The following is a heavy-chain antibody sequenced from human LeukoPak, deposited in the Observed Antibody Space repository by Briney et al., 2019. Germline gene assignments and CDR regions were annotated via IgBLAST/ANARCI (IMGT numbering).Heavy chain of an antibody. Sequence: GGSLRLSCGASGFTFSSYDMNWVRQAPGKGLEWVSYISSSGNTIYYADSVKGRFTISRDNPKNSLYLQMNSLRAEDTAVYYCARNIGAAGIRLDPWGQGTLVTVSP. V-gene: IGHV3-48*03. D-gene: IGHD6-13*01. CDR1: GFTFSSYD. J-gene: IGHJ5*02. CDR2: ISSSGNTI. CDR3: ARNIGAAGIRLDP.